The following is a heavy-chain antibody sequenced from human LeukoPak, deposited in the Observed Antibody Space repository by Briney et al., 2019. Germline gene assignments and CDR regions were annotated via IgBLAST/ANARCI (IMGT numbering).Heavy chain of an antibody. V-gene: IGHV3-30-3*01. Sequence: GSLRLSCAASGFTFSSYAMHWVRQAPGKGLEWVAVISYDGSNKNYADSVKGRFTISRDNSKNTLYLQMNSLRAEDTALYYCIRDLFDDYSLDYWGQGALVTVSS. CDR1: GFTFSSYA. D-gene: IGHD4-11*01. CDR2: ISYDGSNK. CDR3: IRDLFDDYSLDY. J-gene: IGHJ4*02.